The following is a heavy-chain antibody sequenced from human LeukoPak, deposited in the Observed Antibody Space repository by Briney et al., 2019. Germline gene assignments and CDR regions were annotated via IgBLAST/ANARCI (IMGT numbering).Heavy chain of an antibody. V-gene: IGHV1-46*01. CDR2: ISPSGGST. J-gene: IGHJ3*02. CDR3: ASIVGATNDAFDI. Sequence: ASVKVSCKAFGYTFTSNYMHWVRQAPGQGPEWMGVISPSGGSTTYAQKFQGRVTLTRDMSTSTDYLELSSLRSEDTAVYYCASIVGATNDAFDIWGQGTMVTVSS. CDR1: GYTFTSNY. D-gene: IGHD1-26*01.